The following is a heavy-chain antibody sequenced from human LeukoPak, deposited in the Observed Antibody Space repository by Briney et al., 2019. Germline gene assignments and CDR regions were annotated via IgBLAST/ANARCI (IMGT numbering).Heavy chain of an antibody. V-gene: IGHV3-20*04. D-gene: IGHD3-22*01. Sequence: PGGSLRLSCAAFGFTFDDYGMSWVRQAPGKGLEWVSGINWNGGSTGYADSVKGRFTISRDNAKNSLYLQMNSLRAEDTAVYYCLRMGSSAYTLIWGQGTLVTVSS. CDR2: INWNGGST. CDR1: GFTFDDYG. J-gene: IGHJ4*02. CDR3: LRMGSSAYTLI.